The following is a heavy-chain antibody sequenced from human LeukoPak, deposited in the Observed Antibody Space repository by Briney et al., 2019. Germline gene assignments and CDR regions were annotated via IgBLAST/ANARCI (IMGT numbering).Heavy chain of an antibody. CDR2: IYYSGST. D-gene: IGHD3-10*01. Sequence: PSETLSLTCTVSGGSLSSGGYYWSWIRQHPGKGLEWIGYIYYSGSTYYNPSLKSRVTISVDTSKNQFSLKLSSVTAADTAVYYCARDYNKAATGAFDIWGQGTMVTVSS. V-gene: IGHV4-31*03. J-gene: IGHJ3*02. CDR1: GGSLSSGGYY. CDR3: ARDYNKAATGAFDI.